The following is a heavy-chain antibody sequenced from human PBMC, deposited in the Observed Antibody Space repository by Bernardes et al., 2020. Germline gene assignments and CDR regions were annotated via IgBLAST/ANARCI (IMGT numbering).Heavy chain of an antibody. D-gene: IGHD6-19*01. Sequence: SEPLSLTCTVSGGSMNNYYWSWIRQSPEKGLEWIGYIYYTGDTNSNPSLKSRVTISVDPSKNSLYLQMSSLRAEDTAVYYCARGLHMYNSGWYFDYWGQGTLVTVSS. CDR2: IYYTGDT. J-gene: IGHJ4*02. CDR3: ARGLHMYNSGWYFDY. V-gene: IGHV4-59*12. CDR1: GGSMNNYY.